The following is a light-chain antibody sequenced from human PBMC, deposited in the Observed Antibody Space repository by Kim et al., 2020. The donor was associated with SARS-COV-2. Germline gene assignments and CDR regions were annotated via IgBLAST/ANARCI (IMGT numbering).Light chain of an antibody. CDR1: QSIRTS. V-gene: IGKV3-15*01. J-gene: IGKJ5*01. Sequence: AGERATLACRASQSIRTSWAWYQQKPGQAPRLLIYDASTRATGVPARFSGTGSETEFTLTISSLQSEDFAMYYCQQYNNWPPLITFGQGTRLEIK. CDR2: DAS. CDR3: QQYNNWPPLIT.